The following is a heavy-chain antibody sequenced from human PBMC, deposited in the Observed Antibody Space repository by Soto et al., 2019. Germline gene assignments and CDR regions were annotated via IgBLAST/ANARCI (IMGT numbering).Heavy chain of an antibody. V-gene: IGHV1-69*13. D-gene: IGHD1-1*01. CDR2: IIPIFDIT. Sequence: SVKVSCKASGGTFRSYSIRWVRQAPGQGLEWMGGIIPIFDITNYAQKFQGRVTITADESTSTAYMELSSLGSDDTAVYYCARPDEGGYSSNDHYYYAFDVLSQGTTVTVSS. CDR1: GGTFRSYS. J-gene: IGHJ6*02. CDR3: ARPDEGGYSSNDHYYYAFDV.